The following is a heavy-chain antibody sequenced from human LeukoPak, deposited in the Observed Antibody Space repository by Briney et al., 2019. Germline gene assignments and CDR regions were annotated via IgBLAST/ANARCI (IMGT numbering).Heavy chain of an antibody. D-gene: IGHD2-2*01. CDR2: ISSSSSYI. CDR3: ARARYCSSISCREAFDI. Sequence: GESLRLSCEASGFIFSRYAIKWVRQTPGKGLEWVSSISSSSSYIYYADSVKGRFTISRDNAKNSLYLQMNSLRAEDTAVYYCARARYCSSISCREAFDIWGQGTMVTVSS. CDR1: GFIFSRYA. J-gene: IGHJ3*02. V-gene: IGHV3-21*01.